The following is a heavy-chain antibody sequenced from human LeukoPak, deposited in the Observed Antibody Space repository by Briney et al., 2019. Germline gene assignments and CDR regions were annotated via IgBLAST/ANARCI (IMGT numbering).Heavy chain of an antibody. V-gene: IGHV3-49*03. CDR2: IRRKADGGTT. Sequence: PGGSLRLSCTASGFTFCDYAMSWSRQAPGKGLEWVGFIRRKADGGTTQYAASVKGRFTISRDDSKSIAYLQMNSLKTEDTAVYYCSRRTEYYYMDVWGKGTTVTVSS. CDR1: GFTFCDYA. J-gene: IGHJ6*03. CDR3: SRRTEYYYMDV.